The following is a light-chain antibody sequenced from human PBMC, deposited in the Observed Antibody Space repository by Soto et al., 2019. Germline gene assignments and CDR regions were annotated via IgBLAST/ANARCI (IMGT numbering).Light chain of an antibody. J-gene: IGLJ1*01. CDR2: EVS. CDR1: SSDVGGYDY. CDR3: SSHASGSTRV. Sequence: QSALTQPRSVSGSPGQSVTISCTGTSSDVGGYDYVSWYQQQPDKAPKLMIYEVSKRPSGVSNRFSGSKSGNTASLTISGLQAEDEADYYCSSHASGSTRVFGTGTKVTVL. V-gene: IGLV2-14*01.